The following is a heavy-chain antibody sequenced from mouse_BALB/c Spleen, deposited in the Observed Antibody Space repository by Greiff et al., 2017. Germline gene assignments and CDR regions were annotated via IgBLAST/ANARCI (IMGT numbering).Heavy chain of an antibody. CDR1: GFAFSSYD. CDR3: ARQRGNYDY. D-gene: IGHD2-1*01. Sequence: EVQRVESGGGLVKPGGSLKLSCAASGFAFSSYDMSWVRQTPEKRLEWVAYISSGGGSTYYPDTVKGRFTISRDNAKNTLYLQMSSLKSEDTAMYYCARQRGNYDYWGQGTTLTVSS. CDR2: ISSGGGST. J-gene: IGHJ2*01. V-gene: IGHV5-12-1*01.